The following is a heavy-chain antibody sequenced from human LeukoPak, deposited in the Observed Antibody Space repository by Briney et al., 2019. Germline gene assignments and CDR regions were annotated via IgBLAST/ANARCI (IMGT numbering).Heavy chain of an antibody. CDR3: ARGGVLELSQVLDY. CDR1: GYTLTELS. V-gene: IGHV1-24*01. Sequence: ASVKVFCKVSGYTLTELSMHWVRQAPGKGLEWMGGFDPEDGETIYAQKFQGRVTMTRDMSASTVYMELSSLRSEDTAVYYCARGGVLELSQVLDYWGQGTLVTVSS. CDR2: FDPEDGET. J-gene: IGHJ4*02. D-gene: IGHD1-7*01.